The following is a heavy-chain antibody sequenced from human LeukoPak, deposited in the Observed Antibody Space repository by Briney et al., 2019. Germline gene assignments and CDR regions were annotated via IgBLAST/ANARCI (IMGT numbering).Heavy chain of an antibody. J-gene: IGHJ4*02. CDR3: ADVYGGATFDY. V-gene: IGHV3-23*01. Sequence: RGSLRLSCAASGFTFSSYAMSWVRQAPGKGLEWVSAISGSGGSTYYADSVKGRFTISRDNSKNTLYLQMNSLRAEDTAVYYCADVYGGATFDYWGQGTLVTVSS. CDR1: GFTFSSYA. D-gene: IGHD4-23*01. CDR2: ISGSGGST.